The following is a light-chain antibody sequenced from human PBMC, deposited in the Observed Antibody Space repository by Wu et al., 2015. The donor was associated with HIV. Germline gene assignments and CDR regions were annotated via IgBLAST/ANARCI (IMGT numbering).Light chain of an antibody. CDR3: QQHASSPPIT. J-gene: IGKJ5*01. V-gene: IGKV3-20*01. CDR2: GAS. Sequence: EIVLTQSPGTLSLSPGEGATLSCRASQSVRSSYLVWYQQKPGQSPRLLIYGASRRATGIPDRFSGSGSGTDFILTISRLEPEDFALYYCQQHASSPPITFGQGTRLEIK. CDR1: QSVRSSY.